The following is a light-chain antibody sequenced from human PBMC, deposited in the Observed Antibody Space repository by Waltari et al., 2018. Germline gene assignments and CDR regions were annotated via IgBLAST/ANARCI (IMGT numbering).Light chain of an antibody. Sequence: EIVLTQSPGTLSLSPGERVTLSCRASQSVRRSLAWYQQKPGQAPRLLIYDASSRATGIPDRFSGSGSETDFSLTISRLEPEDSAVYYCQKYVSLPATFGQGTKVEIK. J-gene: IGKJ1*01. CDR1: QSVRRS. CDR2: DAS. V-gene: IGKV3-20*01. CDR3: QKYVSLPAT.